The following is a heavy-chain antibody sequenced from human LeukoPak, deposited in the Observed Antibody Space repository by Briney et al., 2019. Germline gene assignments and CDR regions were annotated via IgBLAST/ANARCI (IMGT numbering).Heavy chain of an antibody. CDR3: ASNYYYYGMDV. CDR1: GGSISSGGDS. CDR2: IYHSGST. J-gene: IGHJ6*02. V-gene: IGHV4-30-2*01. Sequence: SETLSLTCAVSGGSISSGGDSWSWIRQPPGQGLEWIGYIYHSGSTYYNPSLKSRVTISVDRSKNQVSLKLSSVTAADTAVYYCASNYYYYGMDVWGQGTTVTVSS.